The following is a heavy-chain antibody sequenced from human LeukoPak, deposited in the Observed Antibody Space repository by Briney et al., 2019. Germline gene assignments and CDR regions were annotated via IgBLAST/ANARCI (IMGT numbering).Heavy chain of an antibody. V-gene: IGHV3-15*01. CDR2: IKSKTDGGTT. J-gene: IGHJ4*02. Sequence: GGSLRLSCAASGFTFSNAWMSWVRQAPGKGLEWVGRIKSKTDGGTTDYAAPVKGRFTISRDDSKNTLYLQMNSLKTEDTAVYYCTTDKGGFSDYYDSSGLSPYYFDYWGQGTLVTVSS. CDR3: TTDKGGFSDYYDSSGLSPYYFDY. D-gene: IGHD3-22*01. CDR1: GFTFSNAW.